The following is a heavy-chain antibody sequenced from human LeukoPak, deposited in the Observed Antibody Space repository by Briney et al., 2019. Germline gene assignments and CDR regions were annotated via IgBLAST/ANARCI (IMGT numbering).Heavy chain of an antibody. Sequence: GGSLRLSCAGSGITFSTYWMHWVRRAPGKGLVWVSAIRGSGGGTYYADSVKGRFTISRDNSKNTLYLQMNSLRDEDTALYYCAKAGIGVVGYFDYWGQGTLVTVSS. CDR3: AKAGIGVVGYFDY. J-gene: IGHJ4*02. CDR1: GITFSTYW. D-gene: IGHD6-19*01. CDR2: IRGSGGGT. V-gene: IGHV3-23*01.